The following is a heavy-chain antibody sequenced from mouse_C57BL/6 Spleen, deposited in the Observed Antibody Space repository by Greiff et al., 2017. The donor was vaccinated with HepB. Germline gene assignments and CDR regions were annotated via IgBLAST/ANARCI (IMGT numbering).Heavy chain of an antibody. V-gene: IGHV1-26*01. CDR2: INPNNGGT. CDR3: ARQDYYGSVFDY. J-gene: IGHJ2*01. Sequence: VQLQQSGPELVKPGASVKISCKASGYTFTDYYMNWVKQSHGKSLEWIGDINPNNGGTSYNQKFKGKATLTVDKSSSTAYMELRSLTSEDSAVYYCARQDYYGSVFDYWGQGTTLTVSS. CDR1: GYTFTDYY. D-gene: IGHD1-1*01.